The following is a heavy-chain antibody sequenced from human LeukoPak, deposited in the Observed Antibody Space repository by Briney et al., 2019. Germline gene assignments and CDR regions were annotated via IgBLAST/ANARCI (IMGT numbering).Heavy chain of an antibody. CDR2: ISSSSSYI. V-gene: IGHV3-21*01. Sequence: GGSLRLSCAASGFTFSSYSMNWVRQAPGKGLEWVSYISSSSSYIYYADSVKGRFTISRDNAKNSLYLQMNSLRAEDTAVYYCARDVRATPRIAARGYYYMDVWGKGTTVTVSS. J-gene: IGHJ6*03. CDR1: GFTFSSYS. CDR3: ARDVRATPRIAARGYYYMDV. D-gene: IGHD6-6*01.